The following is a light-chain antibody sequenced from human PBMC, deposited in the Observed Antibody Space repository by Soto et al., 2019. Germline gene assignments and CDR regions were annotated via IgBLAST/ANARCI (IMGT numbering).Light chain of an antibody. Sequence: EIVLTQSPGTLSLSPGERATLSCRASQSVRSNCLAWYQHKPGQAPRLLIYGTSSRATDIPDRFTGSGSGTDFTLTISRLEPEDFAVYYCQQYGTSPPLTFGGGTKVDIK. CDR1: QSVRSNC. V-gene: IGKV3-20*01. CDR2: GTS. J-gene: IGKJ4*01. CDR3: QQYGTSPPLT.